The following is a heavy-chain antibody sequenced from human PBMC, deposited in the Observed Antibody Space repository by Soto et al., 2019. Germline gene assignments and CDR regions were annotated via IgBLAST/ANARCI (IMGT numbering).Heavy chain of an antibody. CDR1: GFTSSDYY. D-gene: IGHD5-12*01. Sequence: QVQLVESGGDLVKPGGSLRLSCAASGFTSSDYYMSWIRQAPGKGLEWVSYISSSGRTIYYADSVKGRFTISRDNAKNSLYLQMNSLRAEDTSVYYWARSLGMGVDGYNWGQGTLVTVSS. CDR2: ISSSGRTI. J-gene: IGHJ4*02. V-gene: IGHV3-11*01. CDR3: ARSLGMGVDGYN.